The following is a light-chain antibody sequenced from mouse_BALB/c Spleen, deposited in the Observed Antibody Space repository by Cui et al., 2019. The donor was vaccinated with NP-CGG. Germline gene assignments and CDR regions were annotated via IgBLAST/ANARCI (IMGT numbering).Light chain of an antibody. J-gene: IGLJ1*01. CDR3: ALWYSNHWV. V-gene: IGLV1*01. CDR1: TGAVTTGNY. CDR2: GTN. Sequence: QAVVTLESALTTSPGETVTLTCRSSTGAVTTGNYANWVQEKPDHLFTGLIGGTNNRAPGVPARFSGSLIGDKAALTITGAQTEDEAIYFCALWYSNHWVFGGGTKLTVL.